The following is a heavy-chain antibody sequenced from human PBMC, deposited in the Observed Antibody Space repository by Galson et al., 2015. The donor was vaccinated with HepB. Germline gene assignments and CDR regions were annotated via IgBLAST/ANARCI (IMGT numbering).Heavy chain of an antibody. Sequence: SLRLSCAASGFTFSSYAMSWVRRAPGKGLEWVSAISGSGGSTYYADSVKGRFTISRDNSKNTLYLQMNSLRAEDTAVYYCAKVEDTYYYDSSGLKARSYFDYWGQGTLVTVSS. J-gene: IGHJ4*02. CDR2: ISGSGGST. CDR3: AKVEDTYYYDSSGLKARSYFDY. D-gene: IGHD3-22*01. V-gene: IGHV3-23*01. CDR1: GFTFSSYA.